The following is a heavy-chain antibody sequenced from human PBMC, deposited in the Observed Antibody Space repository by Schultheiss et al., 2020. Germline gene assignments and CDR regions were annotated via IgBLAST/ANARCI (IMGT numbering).Heavy chain of an antibody. J-gene: IGHJ5*02. CDR1: GGSFSGYY. D-gene: IGHD3-16*01. CDR2: IHPSGST. V-gene: IGHV4-34*01. CDR3: ARVVFVEAFRGWFDP. Sequence: SETLSLTCAVYGGSFSGYYWSWVRQPPGKGLEWIGEIHPSGSTNYNPSLSSRVTISVDTSKNQFFLKLTSVTAADTAVYYCARVVFVEAFRGWFDPWGQGTLVTVSS.